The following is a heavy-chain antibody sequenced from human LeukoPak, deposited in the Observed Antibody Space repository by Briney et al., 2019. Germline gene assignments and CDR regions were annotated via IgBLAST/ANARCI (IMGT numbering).Heavy chain of an antibody. D-gene: IGHD6-13*01. CDR1: GFTFNSFS. Sequence: GGSLRLSCAASGFTFNSFSMNWVRQAPGKGLEWVSYISSSSGTIYYADSVKGRFTISRDNSKNTLYLQMNSLRAEDTAVYYCARHSSSWYYGMDVWGQGTTVTVSS. J-gene: IGHJ6*02. V-gene: IGHV3-48*01. CDR2: ISSSSGTI. CDR3: ARHSSSWYYGMDV.